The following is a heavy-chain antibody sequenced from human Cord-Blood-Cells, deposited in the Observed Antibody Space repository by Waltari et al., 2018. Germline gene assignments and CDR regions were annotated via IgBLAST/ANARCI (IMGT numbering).Heavy chain of an antibody. CDR3: ARDLLKSSSWYYFDY. CDR1: GGTFSSYA. J-gene: IGHJ4*02. Sequence: QVQLVQSGAEVKKPGSSVKVSCKASGGTFSSYAISWVRQAPGQGLEWMGGISPSFGTANYAQKFQGRVTITADESTSTAYMELSSLRSEDTAVYYCARDLLKSSSWYYFDYWGQGTLVTVSS. D-gene: IGHD6-13*01. V-gene: IGHV1-69*12. CDR2: ISPSFGTA.